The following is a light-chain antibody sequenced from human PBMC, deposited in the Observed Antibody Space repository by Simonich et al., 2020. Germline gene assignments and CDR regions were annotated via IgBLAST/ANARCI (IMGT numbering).Light chain of an antibody. CDR3: QQYNSYHT. Sequence: DIQMTQSPSTPSASVGDRVTITCRASQSISSWLAWYQQKSGKAPKLLIYKASSLESGVPSRFSGSGSGTEFTLTISSLQPDDFATYYCQQYNSYHTFGQGTKLEIK. CDR2: KAS. V-gene: IGKV1-5*03. CDR1: QSISSW. J-gene: IGKJ2*01.